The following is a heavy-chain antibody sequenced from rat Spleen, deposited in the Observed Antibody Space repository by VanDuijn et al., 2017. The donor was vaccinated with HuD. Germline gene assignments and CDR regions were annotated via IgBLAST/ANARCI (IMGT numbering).Heavy chain of an antibody. J-gene: IGHJ2*01. CDR3: SPLPGRNLAY. Sequence: EVQLVESGGGLVQPGRSLKLSCAASGFTFSDYGMAWVRQGPTKGLEWVATISYGDSSGRSSTYYRDSVKGRFTISRDNAKTTLYLQISSLRSEDTATYYCSPLPGRNLAYWGQGVVVTVSS. D-gene: IGHD1-4*01. CDR1: GFTFSDYG. CDR2: ISYGDSSGRSST. V-gene: IGHV5-29*01.